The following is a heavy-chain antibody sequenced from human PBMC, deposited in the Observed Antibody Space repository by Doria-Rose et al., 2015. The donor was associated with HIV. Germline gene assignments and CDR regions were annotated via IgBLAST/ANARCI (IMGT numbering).Heavy chain of an antibody. V-gene: IGHV4-59*01. J-gene: IGHJ4*02. CDR2: IFYTGST. CDR3: ARVLSGTYDY. CDR1: GGSISHYY. Sequence: LQESGPGLVKPSETLSLTCSGSGGSISHYYWSWIRQPPGKGLEYIGDIFYTGSTNYSPSLKSRVSISIDTSKNKFSLRLSSVTAADTAVYYCARVLSGTYDYWGQGTLVTVSS. D-gene: IGHD1-26*01.